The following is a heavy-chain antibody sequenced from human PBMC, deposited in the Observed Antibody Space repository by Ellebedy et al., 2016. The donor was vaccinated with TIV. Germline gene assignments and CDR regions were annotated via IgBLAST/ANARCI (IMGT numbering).Heavy chain of an antibody. CDR1: GYTFTSYD. V-gene: IGHV1-46*04. CDR2: INPSGGST. D-gene: IGHD5-24*01. J-gene: IGHJ3*02. Sequence: ASVKVSCKASGYTFTSYDINWVRQATGQGLEWMGIINPSGGSTSYAQKLQGRVTMTRDTSTSTVYMELSSLRSEDTAVYYCARPLEMATIFEYAFDIWGQGTMVTVSS. CDR3: ARPLEMATIFEYAFDI.